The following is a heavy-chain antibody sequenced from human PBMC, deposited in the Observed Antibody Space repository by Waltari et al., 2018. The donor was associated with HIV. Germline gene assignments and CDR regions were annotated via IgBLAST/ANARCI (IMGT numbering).Heavy chain of an antibody. CDR2: IHYSGST. CDR1: GGSISSSSYY. J-gene: IGHJ4*02. Sequence: QLQLQESGPGLVKPSETLSLTCTVSGGSISSSSYYWGWIRQPPGQGLEWIGSIHYSGSTYYNPSLKSRVTISVDTSKNQFSLKLSSVTAADTAVYYCARQVIAVAGRDYWGQGTLVTVSS. D-gene: IGHD6-19*01. CDR3: ARQVIAVAGRDY. V-gene: IGHV4-39*01.